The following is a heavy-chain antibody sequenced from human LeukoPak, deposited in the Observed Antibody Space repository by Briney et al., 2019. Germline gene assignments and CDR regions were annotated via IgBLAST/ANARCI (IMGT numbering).Heavy chain of an antibody. CDR2: IYYSGST. V-gene: IGHV4-30-4*01. CDR3: APGYTYYYDKDWFDP. CDR1: GGSISSGDYY. J-gene: IGHJ5*02. D-gene: IGHD3-22*01. Sequence: SQTLSLTCTVSGGSISSGDYYWSWIRQPPGKGLEWIGYIYYSGSTYYNPSLKSRVTISVDTSKNQFSLKLSSVTAADTAVYYCAPGYTYYYDKDWFDPWGQGTLVTVSS.